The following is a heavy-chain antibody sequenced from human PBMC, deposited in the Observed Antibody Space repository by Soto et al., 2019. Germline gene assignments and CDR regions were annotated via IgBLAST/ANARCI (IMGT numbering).Heavy chain of an antibody. CDR1: GGTFSSYA. CDR2: IIPMSGTA. CDR3: ARAQGSSTSLEHYYDYYYGMDV. V-gene: IGHV1-69*01. J-gene: IGHJ6*02. Sequence: QVQLVQSGAEVKKPGSSVKVSCKASGGTFSSYAISWVRQAPGQGLEWLGGIIPMSGTANNAQKSQGRVTITADESTSRAYMELSSMKSEDTAVYYCARAQGSSTSLEHYYDYYYGMDVWGQGTTVTVSS. D-gene: IGHD2-2*01.